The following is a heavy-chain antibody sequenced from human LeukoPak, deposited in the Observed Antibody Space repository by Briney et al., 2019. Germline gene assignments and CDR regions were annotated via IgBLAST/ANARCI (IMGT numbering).Heavy chain of an antibody. J-gene: IGHJ5*02. D-gene: IGHD5-24*01. Sequence: GGSLRLSCAASGFTFGSYAMNWVRQSPDKGLEWVALISFDGSDKYYADSVKGRFTISRDNSKNTLYLHMNSLRAEDTAMYFCARVYDMVTMGNWLDPWGQGTLVTVSS. CDR3: ARVYDMVTMGNWLDP. V-gene: IGHV3-30-3*01. CDR2: ISFDGSDK. CDR1: GFTFGSYA.